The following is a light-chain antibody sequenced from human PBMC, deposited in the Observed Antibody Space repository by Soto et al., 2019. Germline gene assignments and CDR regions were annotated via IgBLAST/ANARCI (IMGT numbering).Light chain of an antibody. J-gene: IGKJ1*01. V-gene: IGKV3-20*01. Sequence: EIVLTQSPGTLSLSPGERATLSCRASQSVSSSFLAWYQQKPGQAPRLLIYGASSRATGIPDRFSGSGSGTDFALTISRREPEDFAVYYCQQYGSSPRTFGQPTKEQIK. CDR3: QQYGSSPRT. CDR2: GAS. CDR1: QSVSSSF.